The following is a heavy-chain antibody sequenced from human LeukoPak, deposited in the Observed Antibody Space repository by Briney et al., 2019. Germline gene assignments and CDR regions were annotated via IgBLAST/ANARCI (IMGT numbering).Heavy chain of an antibody. CDR3: GRARWGGGSCYDY. D-gene: IGHD2-15*01. CDR2: INHSGST. Sequence: KSSETLSLTCAVYGGSFSGYYWSWIRQPPGKGLEWIGEINHSGSTNYNPSLKSRVTISVDTSKNQFSLKLSSVTAADTAVYYCGRARWGGGSCYDYWGQGTLVTVSS. CDR1: GGSFSGYY. V-gene: IGHV4-34*01. J-gene: IGHJ4*02.